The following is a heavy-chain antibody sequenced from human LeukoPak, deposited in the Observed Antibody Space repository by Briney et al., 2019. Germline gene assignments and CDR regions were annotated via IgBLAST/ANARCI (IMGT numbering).Heavy chain of an antibody. Sequence: PSETLSLTRAVSGGSISSGGYSWSWIRQPPGKGLEWIGYIYHSGSTYYNPSLKSRVTISVDRSKNQFSLKLSSVTAADTAVYYCASAGSSSSLEAWSQGTLVTVSS. J-gene: IGHJ4*02. D-gene: IGHD6-6*01. CDR2: IYHSGST. CDR3: ASAGSSSSLEA. V-gene: IGHV4-30-2*01. CDR1: GGSISSGGYS.